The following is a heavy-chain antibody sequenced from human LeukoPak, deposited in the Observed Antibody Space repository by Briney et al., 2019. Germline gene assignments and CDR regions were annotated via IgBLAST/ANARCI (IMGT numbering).Heavy chain of an antibody. CDR2: INHSGTT. Sequence: PSETLSLTCAVYGGSFSGYYWSWLRQPPGKGLEWIGEINHSGTTNYNPSLKSRVTISLATSKNQFSLKLSSVTAADTAVYYCASSGSGSYYNFDYWGQGTLVTVSS. D-gene: IGHD3-10*01. J-gene: IGHJ4*02. CDR3: ASSGSGSYYNFDY. V-gene: IGHV4-34*01. CDR1: GGSFSGYY.